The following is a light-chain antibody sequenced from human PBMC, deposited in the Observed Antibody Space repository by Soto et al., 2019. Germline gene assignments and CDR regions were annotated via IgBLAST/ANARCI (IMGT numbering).Light chain of an antibody. CDR1: QSLHSNF. CDR3: HQSGSSPLT. J-gene: IGKJ3*01. Sequence: EIVLTQFPATLSLSPGERATLSCRASQSLHSNFLVWYQQKPGQAPRLLISSASRRATGIPDRFSGSGSGADSTLTITRLDPDDFAEYYCHQSGSSPLTFGPGTKV. V-gene: IGKV3-20*01. CDR2: SAS.